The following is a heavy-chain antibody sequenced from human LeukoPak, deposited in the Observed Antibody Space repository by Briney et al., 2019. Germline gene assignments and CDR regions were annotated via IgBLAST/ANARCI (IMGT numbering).Heavy chain of an antibody. CDR2: IYTSGST. J-gene: IGHJ4*02. CDR1: GGSISSYY. Sequence: SETLSLTCTVSGGSISSYYWSWIRQPPGKGLEWIGYIYTSGSTNYNPSLNSRVTISVDTPRNQFALKLGSVTAADTAVYYCARVVGGVGLDYWGQGTLVTVSS. CDR3: ARVVGGVGLDY. D-gene: IGHD3-16*01. V-gene: IGHV4-4*09.